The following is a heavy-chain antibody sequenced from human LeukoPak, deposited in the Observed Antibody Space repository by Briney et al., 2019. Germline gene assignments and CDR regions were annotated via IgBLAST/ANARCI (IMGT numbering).Heavy chain of an antibody. V-gene: IGHV3-21*04. D-gene: IGHD2/OR15-2a*01. Sequence: PGGSLRLSCAASGFTFSGYCMNWVRQAPGKGLEWVLSISTSSSYIYYADSVKGRFTISRDNSKNTLYLQMNSLRAEDTAVYYCATSGLSRFGFWGQGTLVTVSS. CDR1: GFTFSGYC. CDR3: ATSGLSRFGF. CDR2: ISTSSSYI. J-gene: IGHJ4*02.